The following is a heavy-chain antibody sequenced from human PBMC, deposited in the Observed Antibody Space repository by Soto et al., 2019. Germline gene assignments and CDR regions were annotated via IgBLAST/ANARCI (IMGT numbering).Heavy chain of an antibody. CDR2: IIPMFGTA. J-gene: IGHJ5*02. CDR1: GGSFSSDV. D-gene: IGHD2-21*02. Sequence: QVHLVQSGAEVKQPGSSVRVSCKAYGGSFSSDVISWVRQAPGQGLEWMGGIIPMFGTANYEQRFQGRLTINADERTNTAYMELSTLRSEDSAVYYCATSSRKHCRGDTCFENWFDPWGQGTRVTVCS. CDR3: ATSSRKHCRGDTCFENWFDP. V-gene: IGHV1-69*01.